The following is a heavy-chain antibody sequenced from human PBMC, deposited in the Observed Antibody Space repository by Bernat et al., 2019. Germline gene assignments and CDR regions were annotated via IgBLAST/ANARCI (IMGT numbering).Heavy chain of an antibody. J-gene: IGHJ5*02. CDR2: IKSKTDGGTT. V-gene: IGHV3-15*01. CDR1: GFTFSSYA. CDR3: TTLDPRYNWNDD. Sequence: VQLVESGGGVVQPGRSLRLSCAASGFTFSSYAMHWVRQAPGKGLEWVGRIKSKTDGGTTDYAAPVKGRFTISRDDSKNTLYLQMNSLKTEDTAVYYCTTLDPRYNWNDDWGQGTLVTVSS. D-gene: IGHD2-2*03.